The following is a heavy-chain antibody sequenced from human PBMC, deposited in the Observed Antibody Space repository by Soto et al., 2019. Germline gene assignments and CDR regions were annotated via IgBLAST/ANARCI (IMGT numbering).Heavy chain of an antibody. D-gene: IGHD3-10*01. CDR1: GFTFSRDW. V-gene: IGHV3-74*01. Sequence: EVQLVESGGGLVQPGGSLRLSCAASGFTFSRDWMHWVRQSPGKGLVWVSRIKGDGTITNYADSVKGRFTTSRDNTNNTVYLQLNSLTTEDTAVYYCARGGLANYYNDSWGQGTLVTVSS. CDR2: IKGDGTIT. CDR3: ARGGLANYYNDS. J-gene: IGHJ5*01.